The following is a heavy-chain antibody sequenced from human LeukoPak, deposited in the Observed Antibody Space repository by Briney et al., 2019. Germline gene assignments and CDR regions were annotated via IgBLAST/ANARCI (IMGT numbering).Heavy chain of an antibody. Sequence: GGSLRLSCAGSAFIFSGHWMNWVRQTPGKGLEWVASIKEDGSERQYVDSVKGRFTISRDNSKNTLSLQVSSLRTEDTAVYYCAKDRYSYAFEYSDSWGQGTLVTVSS. CDR3: AKDRYSYAFEYSDS. V-gene: IGHV3-7*01. CDR2: IKEDGSER. CDR1: AFIFSGHW. J-gene: IGHJ4*02. D-gene: IGHD5-18*01.